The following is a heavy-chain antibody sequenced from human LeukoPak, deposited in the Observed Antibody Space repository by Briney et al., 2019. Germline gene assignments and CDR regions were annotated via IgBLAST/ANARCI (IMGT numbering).Heavy chain of an antibody. CDR2: ISGSGGST. D-gene: IGHD1-1*01. CDR3: AKGKRYPDY. CDR1: GFTFSSYA. Sequence: GSLRLSCAASGFTFSSYAMTWVRQAPGKGLEWVSAISGSGGSTYYADSVKGRFTISRDNAKNSLYLQMDSLRVEDTAVYYCAKGKRYPDYWGQGTLVTVSS. V-gene: IGHV3-23*01. J-gene: IGHJ4*02.